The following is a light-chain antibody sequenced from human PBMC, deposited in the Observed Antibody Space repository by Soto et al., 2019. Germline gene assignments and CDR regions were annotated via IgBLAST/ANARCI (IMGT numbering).Light chain of an antibody. Sequence: IVLTRSPGTLSLSPGERATLSCRASQSVTSNYLAWYQQKPGQAPRLLIYGASTRASDIPDRFSGSVSGTDFPLTISRLEPEDVAIDYCQQYGTSPRITFGQGTQLEIK. J-gene: IGKJ5*01. CDR2: GAS. CDR1: QSVTSNY. CDR3: QQYGTSPRIT. V-gene: IGKV3-20*01.